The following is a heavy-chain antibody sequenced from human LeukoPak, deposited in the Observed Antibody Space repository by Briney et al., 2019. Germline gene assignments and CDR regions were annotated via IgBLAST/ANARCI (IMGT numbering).Heavy chain of an antibody. V-gene: IGHV3-48*04. CDR2: ISSSGSTI. CDR1: GFTFSVYG. D-gene: IGHD2-8*01. CDR3: ARLRNGYYYYMDV. J-gene: IGHJ6*03. Sequence: GGSLRLSCAASGFTFSVYGMHWVRQAPGKGLEWVSYISSSGSTIYYADSVKGRFTIPRDNAKNSLYLQMNSLRAEDTAVYYCARLRNGYYYYMDVWGKGTTVTVSS.